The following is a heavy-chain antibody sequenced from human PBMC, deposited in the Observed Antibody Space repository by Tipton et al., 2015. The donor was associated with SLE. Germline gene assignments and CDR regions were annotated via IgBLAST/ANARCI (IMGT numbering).Heavy chain of an antibody. Sequence: QLVQSGSELKKPGSSVKVSCKASGGTFSSYTITWVRQAPGQGLEWMGRIIPILGIANYAQKFQGRVTITADKSTSTAYMELSSLRSEDTAVYYCARAGDFWSGYYYWGQGTLVTVSS. CDR1: GGTFSSYT. D-gene: IGHD3-3*01. CDR3: ARAGDFWSGYYY. J-gene: IGHJ4*02. CDR2: IIPILGIA. V-gene: IGHV1-69*09.